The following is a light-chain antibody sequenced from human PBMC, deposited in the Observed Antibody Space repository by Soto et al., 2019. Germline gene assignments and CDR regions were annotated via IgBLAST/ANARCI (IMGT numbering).Light chain of an antibody. CDR1: SSNIGAGYD. V-gene: IGLV1-40*01. J-gene: IGLJ3*02. Sequence: QSVLTQPPSVSGAPGQRVTISCTGSSSNIGAGYDVHWYQQLPGTAPKLLIYGNSNRPSGVPDRFSGSKSGTSASLAITGLQAEDEADYYCQSYDSRLSGPSWVFGGGTKLTVL. CDR2: GNS. CDR3: QSYDSRLSGPSWV.